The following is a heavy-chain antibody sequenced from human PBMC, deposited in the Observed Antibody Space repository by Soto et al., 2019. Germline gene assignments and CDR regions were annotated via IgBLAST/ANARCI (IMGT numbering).Heavy chain of an antibody. CDR2: IIPILDTT. CDR3: ASVGTTLNRRFDF. CDR1: GGTSSSYA. Sequence: QVQVVQSGAEVKKPGSSVRVSCKASGGTSSSYAITRMRQAPGQGLEWMGGIIPILDTTDYAQKFQGRVTFTADESTSTVYMELSSLTSEDTAVYYCASVGTTLNRRFDFWCQGTLVTVSS. V-gene: IGHV1-69*01. J-gene: IGHJ4*02. D-gene: IGHD1-1*01.